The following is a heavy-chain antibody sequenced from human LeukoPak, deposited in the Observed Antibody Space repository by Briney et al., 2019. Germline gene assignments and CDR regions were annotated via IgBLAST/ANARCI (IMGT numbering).Heavy chain of an antibody. Sequence: GNSLRLSCGASGFTFSSYSMNWVRKAPGKGLEWVSSISSSSSYIYYADSVKGRFTISRDNAKNSLYLQMNSLRAEDTAVYYCAREMATITDAFDIWGQGTMVTVSS. CDR3: AREMATITDAFDI. CDR2: ISSSSSYI. V-gene: IGHV3-21*01. CDR1: GFTFSSYS. D-gene: IGHD5-24*01. J-gene: IGHJ3*02.